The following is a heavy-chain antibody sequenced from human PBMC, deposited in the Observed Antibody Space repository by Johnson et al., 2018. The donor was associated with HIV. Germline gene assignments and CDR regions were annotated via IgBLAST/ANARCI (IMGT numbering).Heavy chain of an antibody. CDR1: GFTFSSYA. CDR2: ISYDGSI. D-gene: IGHD2-8*02. J-gene: IGHJ3*02. CDR3: ARDVIVLVVYAKVGAFDI. Sequence: QVQLVESGGGVVQPGRSLRLSCAASGFTFSSYAMHWVRQAPGKGLEWVAVISYDGSIGCADSVKGRFTISRDNAKNSLYLQMNSLRAEDTAVYYCARDVIVLVVYAKVGAFDIWGQGTMVTVSS. V-gene: IGHV3-30-3*01.